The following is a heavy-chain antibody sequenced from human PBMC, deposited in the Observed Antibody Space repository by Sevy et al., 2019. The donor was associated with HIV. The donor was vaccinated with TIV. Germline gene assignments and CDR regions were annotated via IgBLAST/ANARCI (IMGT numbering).Heavy chain of an antibody. V-gene: IGHV4-38-2*02. CDR3: ARDLGYYYDPFDP. J-gene: IGHJ5*02. CDR2: IYHSGST. CDR1: GYSISSGYY. Sequence: SETLSLTCAVSGYSISSGYYWGWIRQPPGKGLEWIGSIYHSGSTYYNTSLKSRVTISVDTSKNQFSLKLSSVTAADTAVYYCARDLGYYYDPFDPWGQGTLVTVSS. D-gene: IGHD3-22*01.